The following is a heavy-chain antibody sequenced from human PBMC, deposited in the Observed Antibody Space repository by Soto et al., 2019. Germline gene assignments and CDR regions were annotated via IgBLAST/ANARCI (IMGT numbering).Heavy chain of an antibody. CDR1: RDTFNKYA. V-gene: IGHV1-69*01. J-gene: IGHJ6*02. Sequence: QVQLVQSGAEVKKPGSSVKVSCKTSRDTFNKYAFNWVRQAPGQGLEWMGWIIPIFSSRNYAEKFQGRVTITADDSTSTAYMELRSLRSEDTAVDYCARGETYLGVWGQGTTVTVSS. D-gene: IGHD3-16*01. CDR2: IIPIFSSR. CDR3: ARGETYLGV.